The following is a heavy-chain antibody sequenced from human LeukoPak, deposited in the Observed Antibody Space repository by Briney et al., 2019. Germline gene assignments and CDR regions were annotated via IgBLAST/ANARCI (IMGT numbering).Heavy chain of an antibody. CDR1: GGSISSYY. J-gene: IGHJ4*02. D-gene: IGHD5-24*01. Sequence: PSETLSLTCTVSGGSISSYYWSWIRQPPGKGLEGIGYIYYSRSTTYTPSLKRRVSISVDTSKNQFSLRLSSVTAADTAVYYCARDKAGYNDYWGQGTLVTVSS. V-gene: IGHV4-59*01. CDR3: ARDKAGYNDY. CDR2: IYYSRST.